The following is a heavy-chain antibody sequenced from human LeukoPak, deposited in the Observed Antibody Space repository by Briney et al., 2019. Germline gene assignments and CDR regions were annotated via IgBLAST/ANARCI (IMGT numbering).Heavy chain of an antibody. CDR2: IYSGGST. J-gene: IGHJ4*02. V-gene: IGHV3-53*01. CDR3: ARVRGIYSYGHPYYFDY. D-gene: IGHD5-18*01. CDR1: GFTVSSNY. Sequence: PGGSLRLSCAASGFTVSSNYMSWVRQAPGKGLEWVSVIYSGGSTYYADSLKGRFTISRDNAKNSVYLQMNSLRAEDTAVYYCARVRGIYSYGHPYYFDYWGQGTLVTVSS.